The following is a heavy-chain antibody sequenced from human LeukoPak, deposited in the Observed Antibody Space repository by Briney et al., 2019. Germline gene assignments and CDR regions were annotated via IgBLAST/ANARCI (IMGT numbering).Heavy chain of an antibody. J-gene: IGHJ4*02. CDR1: GCIFKTVW. Sequence: GSLRLSCVASGCIFKTVWMSWVRQAPGRGLEWVANITEDGSDKYYVDSVKDRFAISRDNAKNSLFLQMNSLGVEDTAVYFCARYRGSYDLSTPRLWGQGTSVTVTS. D-gene: IGHD3-16*01. CDR2: ITEDGSDK. CDR3: ARYRGSYDLSTPRL. V-gene: IGHV3-7*01.